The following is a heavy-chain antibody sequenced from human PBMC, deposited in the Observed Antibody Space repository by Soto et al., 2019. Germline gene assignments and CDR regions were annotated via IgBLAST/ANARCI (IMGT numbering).Heavy chain of an antibody. J-gene: IGHJ4*02. CDR2: IYYSGST. CDR3: ASRALYYYYDSSGFDSLFDY. CDR1: GGSISSYY. D-gene: IGHD3-22*01. V-gene: IGHV4-59*01. Sequence: SETLSLTCTVSGGSISSYYWSWIRQPPGKGLEWIGYIYYSGSTNYNPSLKSRVTISVDTSKNQFSLKLSSVTAADTAVYYCASRALYYYYDSSGFDSLFDYCGQGTLVTVSS.